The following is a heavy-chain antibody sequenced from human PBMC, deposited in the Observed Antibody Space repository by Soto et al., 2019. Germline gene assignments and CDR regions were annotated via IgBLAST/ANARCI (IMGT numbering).Heavy chain of an antibody. J-gene: IGHJ4*02. CDR3: ASSATSDRSGYYGLFDS. Sequence: QVQLVQSGAEVKKPGSSVKVSCKASGGTFSSYAISWVRQAPGQGLEWMGGIIPIFGTANYAQKFQGRVTITADESTSSAYMELSSLRSEDTAVYYCASSATSDRSGYYGLFDSWGQGTLVTVSS. V-gene: IGHV1-69*01. CDR2: IIPIFGTA. D-gene: IGHD3-22*01. CDR1: GGTFSSYA.